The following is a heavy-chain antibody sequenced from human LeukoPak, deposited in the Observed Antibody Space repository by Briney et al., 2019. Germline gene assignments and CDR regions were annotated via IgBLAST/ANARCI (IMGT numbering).Heavy chain of an antibody. CDR2: IYYSGST. Sequence: SETLSLTCAVYGGSFSGYYWSWIRQPPGKGLEWIGYIYYSGSTYYNPSLKSRVTISVDTSKNQFSLKLSSVTAADTAVYYCARDPGWLQSSAPNEHDAFDIWGQGTMVTVSS. D-gene: IGHD5-24*01. CDR1: GGSFSGYY. V-gene: IGHV4-34*09. CDR3: ARDPGWLQSSAPNEHDAFDI. J-gene: IGHJ3*02.